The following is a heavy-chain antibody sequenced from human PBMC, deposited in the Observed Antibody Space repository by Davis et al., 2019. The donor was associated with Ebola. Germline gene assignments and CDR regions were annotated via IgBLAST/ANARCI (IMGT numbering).Heavy chain of an antibody. CDR1: GFTFDDYA. CDR3: AKDRGWLRAIDY. V-gene: IGHV3-9*01. J-gene: IGHJ4*02. D-gene: IGHD5-12*01. Sequence: SLKISCATSGFTFDDYAMHWVRQGPGKGLEWVSGISWNSASIAYADSVKGRFTISRDNAKNSLYLQMNSLRAEDTAVYYCAKDRGWLRAIDYWGQGTLVTVSS. CDR2: ISWNSASI.